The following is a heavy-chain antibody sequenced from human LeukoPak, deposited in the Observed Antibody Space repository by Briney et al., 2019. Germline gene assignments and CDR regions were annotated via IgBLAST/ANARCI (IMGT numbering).Heavy chain of an antibody. CDR1: GLTFSSYS. J-gene: IGHJ4*02. Sequence: PGGSLRICCAAAGLTFSSYSMNWVRQAPGKGLDWVSSISSSSSYIYYADSVKGRFTISRDNAKNSLYLQMNSLRAEDTAVYYCARDGGYSSSWPVDYWGQGTLVTVSS. CDR3: ARDGGYSSSWPVDY. CDR2: ISSSSSYI. D-gene: IGHD6-13*01. V-gene: IGHV3-21*01.